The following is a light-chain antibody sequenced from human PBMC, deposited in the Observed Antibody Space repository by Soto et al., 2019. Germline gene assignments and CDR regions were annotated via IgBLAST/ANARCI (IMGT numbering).Light chain of an antibody. V-gene: IGKV1-33*01. CDR2: DAS. CDR3: QQYDNLPLT. CDR1: QDISSY. J-gene: IGKJ5*01. Sequence: DIPMTQYPSSLSASVRDRVTITCQASQDISSYLNWYQQKPGKAPKLLIYDASNLETGVPSRFSGSGSGTDFTFTISSLQPEDIATYYCQQYDNLPLTFGQGTRLEIK.